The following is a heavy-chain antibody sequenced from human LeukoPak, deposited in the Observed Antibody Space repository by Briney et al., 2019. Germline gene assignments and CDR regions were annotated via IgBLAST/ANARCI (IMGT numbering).Heavy chain of an antibody. CDR1: GFTFSSYS. D-gene: IGHD2-8*01. CDR2: ISSSSSYI. Sequence: GGSLRLSCAASGFTFSSYSMNWVRQAPGKGLEWVSSISSSSSYIYYADSVKGRFTISRDNAKNSLYLQMNSLRAEDTAVYYCARDIVLGRTPDGMDVWGQGTTVTVSS. J-gene: IGHJ6*02. V-gene: IGHV3-21*01. CDR3: ARDIVLGRTPDGMDV.